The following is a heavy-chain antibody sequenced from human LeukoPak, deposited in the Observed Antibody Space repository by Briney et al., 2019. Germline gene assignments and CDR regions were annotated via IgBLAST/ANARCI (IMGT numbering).Heavy chain of an antibody. J-gene: IGHJ6*03. CDR3: ARGTKDLVGITWYYYMDV. D-gene: IGHD2-2*01. CDR1: EYTFTGYY. CDR2: VNPNSGGT. Sequence: ASVKVSCKASEYTFTGYYIHWVRQAPGQGLEWMGWVNPNSGGTNYAQTFQGRVTMTRDTSISTAYMELSRLRADDTAVFYCARGTKDLVGITWYYYMDVWGKGTTVTVSS. V-gene: IGHV1-2*02.